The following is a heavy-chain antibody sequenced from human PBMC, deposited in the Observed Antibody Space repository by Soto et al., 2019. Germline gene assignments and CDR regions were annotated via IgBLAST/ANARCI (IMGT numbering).Heavy chain of an antibody. CDR1: RYTFARYY. CDR3: ARGYEFIAAAAALAL. J-gene: IGHJ4*02. D-gene: IGHD6-13*01. Sequence: GASVQVSCQDCRYTFARYYLNWVRQDTRQGLEWIGWMNPNSGNTGYAQKFQGRVTMTRNTSISTAYMELSSLRSEDTAVYYCARGYEFIAAAAALALWVKGTLVTVS. V-gene: IGHV1-8*01. CDR2: MNPNSGNT.